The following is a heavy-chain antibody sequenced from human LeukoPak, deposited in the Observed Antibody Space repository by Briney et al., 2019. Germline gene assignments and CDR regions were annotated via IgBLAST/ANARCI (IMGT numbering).Heavy chain of an antibody. J-gene: IGHJ4*02. D-gene: IGHD2-15*01. V-gene: IGHV3-7*01. Sequence: GGSLRLSCAASGFTFSSYWMSWVRQAPGKGLEWVANIKQDGSEKYYVDSVKGRFTISRDNAKKSLYLQMNSLRAEDTAVYYCARGYCSGGSCYYFDYWGQGTLVTVSS. CDR1: GFTFSSYW. CDR2: IKQDGSEK. CDR3: ARGYCSGGSCYYFDY.